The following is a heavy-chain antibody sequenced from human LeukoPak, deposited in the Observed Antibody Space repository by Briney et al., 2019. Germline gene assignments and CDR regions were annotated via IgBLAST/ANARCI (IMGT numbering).Heavy chain of an antibody. CDR2: IYWNDDK. Sequence: SGPTLVNPTQTLTLTCTFSGFSLSASGVGVGWIRQPPGKALEWLALIYWNDDKRYSPSLKSRVTITKDTSKNQVVLTMTNMDPVDTATYYCAHRRREGTVTTGFDYWGQGTLVTVSS. D-gene: IGHD4-17*01. J-gene: IGHJ4*02. CDR1: GFSLSASGVG. V-gene: IGHV2-5*01. CDR3: AHRRREGTVTTGFDY.